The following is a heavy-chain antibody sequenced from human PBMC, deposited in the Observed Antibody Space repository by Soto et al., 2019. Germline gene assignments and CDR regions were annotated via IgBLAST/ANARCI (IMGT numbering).Heavy chain of an antibody. CDR1: GGSISSGDYY. CDR3: ARGSLVTQPYYFDF. J-gene: IGHJ4*02. CDR2: IHYSGST. V-gene: IGHV4-31*11. Sequence: ASETLSLTCAVSGGSISSGDYYWSWIRQHPGKGLEWIGYIHYSGSTYYNPSLKSRVTISRDTSKNQFSLKLSSVTAADTAEYYCARGSLVTQPYYFDFWGQGTLVTVSS.